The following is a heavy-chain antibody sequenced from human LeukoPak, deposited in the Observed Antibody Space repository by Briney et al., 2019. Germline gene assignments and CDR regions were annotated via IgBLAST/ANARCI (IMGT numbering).Heavy chain of an antibody. J-gene: IGHJ5*02. CDR2: ISYSGST. CDR3: AKNGHYYDSVRGWFDP. D-gene: IGHD3-10*01. Sequence: PSETLSLTCTVSGGSISSYYWSWIRQLPGKGLEWIGYISYSGSTYYNPSLKSRLTISLDTSKNQFSLRLTSVTAADTAVYYCAKNGHYYDSVRGWFDPWGQGTLVTVSS. CDR1: GGSISSYY. V-gene: IGHV4-59*06.